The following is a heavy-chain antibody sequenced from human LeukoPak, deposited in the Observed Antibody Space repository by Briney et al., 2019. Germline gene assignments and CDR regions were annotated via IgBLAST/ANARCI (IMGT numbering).Heavy chain of an antibody. CDR2: MNPNSGNT. J-gene: IGHJ4*02. CDR1: GYTLTSYD. Sequence: ASVKVSCKASGYTLTSYDINWVRQATGQGLEWMGWMNPNSGNTGYAQKFQGRVTMTRNTSISTAYMELSSLRSEDTAVYYCARGKTYYDFWSGYQGFDYWGQGTLVTVSS. V-gene: IGHV1-8*01. CDR3: ARGKTYYDFWSGYQGFDY. D-gene: IGHD3-3*01.